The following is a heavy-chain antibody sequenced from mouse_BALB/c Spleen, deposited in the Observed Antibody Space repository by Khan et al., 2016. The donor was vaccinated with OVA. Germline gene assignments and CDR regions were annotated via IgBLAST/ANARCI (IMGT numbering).Heavy chain of an antibody. CDR3: ARSTYRYAFVY. D-gene: IGHD2-14*01. CDR2: IIYTGYT. J-gene: IGHJ3*01. CDR1: GDSITSGY. V-gene: IGHV3-8*02. Sequence: VQLKESGPSLVKPSQTLSLTCSVTGDSITSGYWNWIRKFPGNKLEYMGYIIYTGYTYYNPSLKSRISITRHTSKNQYYLHLNSVTDEDTVTSYCARSTYRYAFVYWGQGTLVTVSA.